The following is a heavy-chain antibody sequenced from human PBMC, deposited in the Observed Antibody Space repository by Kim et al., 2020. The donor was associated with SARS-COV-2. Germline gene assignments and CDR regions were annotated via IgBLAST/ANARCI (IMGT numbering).Heavy chain of an antibody. CDR2: INPNSGGT. V-gene: IGHV1-2*02. D-gene: IGHD6-13*01. CDR1: GYTFTGYY. CDR3: ARDLGIAAAGTWGFDY. Sequence: ASVKVSCKASGYTFTGYYMHWVRQAPGQGLEWMGWINPNSGGTNYAQKFQGRVTMTRDTSISTAYMELSRLRSDDTAVYYCARDLGIAAAGTWGFDYWGQGTLVTVSS. J-gene: IGHJ4*02.